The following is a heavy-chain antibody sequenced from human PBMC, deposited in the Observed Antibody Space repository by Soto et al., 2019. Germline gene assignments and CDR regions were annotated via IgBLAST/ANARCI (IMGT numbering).Heavy chain of an antibody. Sequence: QVQLVQSGAEVKKPGSSVKVSCKASGGTFSSYAISWVRQAPGQGLEWMGGIIPIFGTANYAQKFQGRVTSTADESTSTAYMELSSLRSEDTAVYYWASSLSRRSVFDYWGQGTLVTVSS. CDR1: GGTFSSYA. CDR3: ASSLSRRSVFDY. CDR2: IIPIFGTA. V-gene: IGHV1-69*01. J-gene: IGHJ4*02.